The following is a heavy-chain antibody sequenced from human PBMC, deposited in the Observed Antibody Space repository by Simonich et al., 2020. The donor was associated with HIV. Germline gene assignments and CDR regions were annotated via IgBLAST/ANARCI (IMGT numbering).Heavy chain of an antibody. CDR3: ARGLSRAMTPHAGVYFDY. D-gene: IGHD2-15*01. J-gene: IGHJ4*02. V-gene: IGHV4-34*01. CDR1: GGSFSGYY. CDR2: INHSGST. Sequence: QVQLQQWGAGLLKPSETLSLTCAVYGGSFSGYYWSWIRRPPGKGLEWIGEINHSGSTNYNPSLKSRVTISVDTSKNQFSLKLSSVTAADTAVYYCARGLSRAMTPHAGVYFDYWGQGTLVTVSS.